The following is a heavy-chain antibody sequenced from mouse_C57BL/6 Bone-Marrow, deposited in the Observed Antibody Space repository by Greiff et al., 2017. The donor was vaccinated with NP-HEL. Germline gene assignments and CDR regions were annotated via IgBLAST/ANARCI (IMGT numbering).Heavy chain of an antibody. Sequence: QVQLQQPGAELVKPGASVKMSCKASGYTFTIYWITWVKQRPGQGLEWIGDIYPGSGSTNYNEKFKSKATLTVDTSSSTAYMQLSSLTSEDSAVYYCARSREGDCGFAYWGQGTLVTVSA. V-gene: IGHV1-55*01. CDR2: IYPGSGST. J-gene: IGHJ3*01. CDR1: GYTFTIYW. D-gene: IGHD3-3*01. CDR3: ARSREGDCGFAY.